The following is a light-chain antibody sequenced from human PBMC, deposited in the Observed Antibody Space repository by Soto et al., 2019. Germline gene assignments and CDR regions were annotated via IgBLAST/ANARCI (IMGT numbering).Light chain of an antibody. CDR1: QSISRW. V-gene: IGKV1-5*03. CDR3: QQYQTWT. Sequence: DIQMTQSPFTLSASVGARVTITCRASQSISRWLAWYQQKPGKAPKLLIYRASSLESGVPSRFSGCGSGTDFTLTISGLQSDDSAPYYCQQYQTWTFGQGTKVEIK. CDR2: RAS. J-gene: IGKJ1*01.